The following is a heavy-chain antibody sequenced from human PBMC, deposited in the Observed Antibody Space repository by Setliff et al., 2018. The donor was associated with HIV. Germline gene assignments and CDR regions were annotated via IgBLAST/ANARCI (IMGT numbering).Heavy chain of an antibody. CDR3: AREHCSGGSCNGFDI. J-gene: IGHJ3*02. D-gene: IGHD2-15*01. CDR1: GDSISHYY. V-gene: IGHV4-59*08. Sequence: PSETLSLTCTVSGDSISHYYWSWVRQPPGKGLEWIGNIYYSGTTNYNPSLKSRVTISLDTSRNQFSLKLGSVTAADTAMYYCAREHCSGGSCNGFDIWGQGTMVTVSS. CDR2: IYYSGTT.